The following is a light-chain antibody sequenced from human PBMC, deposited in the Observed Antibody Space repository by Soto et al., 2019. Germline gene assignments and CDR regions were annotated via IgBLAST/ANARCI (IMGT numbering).Light chain of an antibody. CDR1: QSVSSNF. CDR2: GAS. V-gene: IGKV3-20*01. J-gene: IGKJ4*01. CDR3: RQYGRSLGFA. Sequence: EIDLTQYSGNLSVSPGERATLSCRASQSVSSNFLAWYQETPGQAPRLLIYGASSRATGIPDRFSGSGCGTDYTLTISRLEPEDLSVYYCRQYGRSLGFAVGGGTKVDIK.